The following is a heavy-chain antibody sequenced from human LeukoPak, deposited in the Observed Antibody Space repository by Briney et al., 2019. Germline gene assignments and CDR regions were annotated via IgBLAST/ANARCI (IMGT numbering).Heavy chain of an antibody. D-gene: IGHD2-21*02. V-gene: IGHV4-59*01. Sequence: SDTLSLTLTVSGVSISSYYWSWIRQPPGKGLELIVYIYYSGSTNYNPSLKSRVTISVDTSKNQFSLKLSSVTAADTAVYYCAREYPNCGGDCYFDYWGQGTLVTVSS. CDR2: IYYSGST. CDR1: GVSISSYY. J-gene: IGHJ4*02. CDR3: AREYPNCGGDCYFDY.